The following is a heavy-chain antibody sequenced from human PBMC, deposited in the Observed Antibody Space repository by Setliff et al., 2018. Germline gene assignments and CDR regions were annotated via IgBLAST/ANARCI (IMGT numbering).Heavy chain of an antibody. CDR1: GYSFTNYG. CDR3: VRSSAPQVVLAADFDF. D-gene: IGHD6-19*01. CDR2: FHPYSGHT. Sequence: ASVKVSCKPSGYSFTNYGINWVRQAPGQGLEWMGRFHPYSGHTNYAQNFQGRVTMTMDTSATTVYMELQSLRSDDTAVYYCVRSSAPQVVLAADFDFWGQGTPVTVSS. J-gene: IGHJ4*02. V-gene: IGHV1-18*01.